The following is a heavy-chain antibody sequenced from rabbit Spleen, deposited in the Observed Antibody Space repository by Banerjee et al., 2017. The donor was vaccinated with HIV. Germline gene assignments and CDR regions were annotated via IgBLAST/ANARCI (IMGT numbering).Heavy chain of an antibody. Sequence: QSLEESGGALVKPGASLTLTCTASGVSFTSNYYMCWVRQAPGKGLEWIACIYAGSGAYTYYASWAKGRFTISKTSSTSVTLQMTSLTAADTATYFCAGDLASVVGWNFGLWGPGTLVTVS. CDR3: AGDLASVVGWNFGL. CDR1: GVSFTSNYY. V-gene: IGHV1S40*01. D-gene: IGHD3-1*01. J-gene: IGHJ6*01. CDR2: IYAGSGAYT.